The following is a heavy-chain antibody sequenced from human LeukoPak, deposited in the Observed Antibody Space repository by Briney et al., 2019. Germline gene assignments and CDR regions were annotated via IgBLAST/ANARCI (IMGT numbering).Heavy chain of an antibody. CDR1: GFTFSSYS. CDR3: AKDRLKADYYMDV. V-gene: IGHV3-48*01. Sequence: GGSLRLSCAASGFTFSSYSMNWVRQAPGKGLEWVSYISSSSSTIYYADSVKGRLTISRDNSKNTLYLQMNSLRAEDTAVYYCAKDRLKADYYMDVWGKGTTVTVSS. D-gene: IGHD2-21*01. CDR2: ISSSSSTI. J-gene: IGHJ6*03.